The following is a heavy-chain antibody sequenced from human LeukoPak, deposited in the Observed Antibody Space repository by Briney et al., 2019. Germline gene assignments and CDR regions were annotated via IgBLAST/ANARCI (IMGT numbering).Heavy chain of an antibody. J-gene: IGHJ6*03. CDR1: GYTFTGYY. V-gene: IGHV1-2*02. Sequence: ASVKVSCKPSGYTFTGYYIQWVRQAPGQGLEWMGWINPHSGGTNYAPKFQGRVSMTRDTSISTAYMELSMLRSDDTAVYYCARGVVAATFYYYMDVWGKGTTVTVSS. D-gene: IGHD2-15*01. CDR2: INPHSGGT. CDR3: ARGVVAATFYYYMDV.